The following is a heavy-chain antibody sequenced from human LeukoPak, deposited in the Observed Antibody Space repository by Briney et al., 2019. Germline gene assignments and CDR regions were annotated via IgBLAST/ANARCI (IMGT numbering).Heavy chain of an antibody. Sequence: PGGSLRLSCAASGFTFSNYWMHWVRQAPGKGLVWVSRINPDGSSTDYADSVKGRFTISRDSSKNTLFLQMNDLTVEDTARYYCARRPGNWGQGILVTVSS. V-gene: IGHV3-74*01. CDR3: ARRPGN. D-gene: IGHD1-14*01. J-gene: IGHJ4*02. CDR1: GFTFSNYW. CDR2: INPDGSST.